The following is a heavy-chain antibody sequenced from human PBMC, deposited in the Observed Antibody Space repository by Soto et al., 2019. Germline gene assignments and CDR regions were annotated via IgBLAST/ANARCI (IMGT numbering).Heavy chain of an antibody. CDR2: FDPEDGET. CDR1: GYTLTELS. J-gene: IGHJ3*02. Sequence: ASVKVSCKVSGYTLTELSMHWVRQAPGKGLEWMGGFDPEDGETIYAQKFQGRVTMTRNTSISTAYMELSSLRSEDTAVYYCARGRTITIFGVVTLGDAFDIWGQGTMVTVSS. V-gene: IGHV1-24*01. CDR3: ARGRTITIFGVVTLGDAFDI. D-gene: IGHD3-3*01.